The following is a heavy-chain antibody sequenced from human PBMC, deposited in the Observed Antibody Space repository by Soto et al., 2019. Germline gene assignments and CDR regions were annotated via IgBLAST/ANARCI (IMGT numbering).Heavy chain of an antibody. Sequence: PSETLSLTCAVYGGSFSGYYWSRIRQPPGKGLEWIGEINHSGSTNYNPSLKSRVTISVDTSKNQFSLKLSSVTAADTAVYYCARVRQVTIFGVVIPLQYYYYMVVWGKGTTVTVSS. CDR1: GGSFSGYY. CDR3: ARVRQVTIFGVVIPLQYYYYMVV. D-gene: IGHD3-3*01. J-gene: IGHJ6*03. V-gene: IGHV4-34*01. CDR2: INHSGST.